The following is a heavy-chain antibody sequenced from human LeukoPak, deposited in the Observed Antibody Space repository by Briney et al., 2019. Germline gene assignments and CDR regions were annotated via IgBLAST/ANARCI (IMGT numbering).Heavy chain of an antibody. CDR2: ISYDGNNE. CDR1: EFTFSNYA. V-gene: IGHV3-30*01. Sequence: PGRSLRLSCVASEFTFSNYAMHWVRQAPGKGLEWVAAISYDGNNEYYADSVKGRSTISRDSSQNTLYLHMNSLRAEDTAVYYCARWPAAIQSFDYWGQGTLVIVSS. CDR3: ARWPAAIQSFDY. D-gene: IGHD2-2*01. J-gene: IGHJ4*02.